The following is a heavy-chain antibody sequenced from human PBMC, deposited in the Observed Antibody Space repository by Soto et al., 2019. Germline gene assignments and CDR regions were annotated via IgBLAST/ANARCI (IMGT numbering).Heavy chain of an antibody. D-gene: IGHD1-26*01. J-gene: IGHJ4*02. Sequence: EVQLLESGGGLVQPGGSLRLSCADSRFTFSNYAMSWVRQAPGKGLEWVSGISGSGARTFYADSVKGRFTISRDNSKNTLDLQMDSLRAEDTAVYYWATDQGWELLAEDYWGQGTLVTVSS. V-gene: IGHV3-23*01. CDR1: RFTFSNYA. CDR2: ISGSGART. CDR3: ATDQGWELLAEDY.